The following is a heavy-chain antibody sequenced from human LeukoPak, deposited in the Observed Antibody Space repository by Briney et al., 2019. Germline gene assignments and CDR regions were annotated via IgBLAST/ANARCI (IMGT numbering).Heavy chain of an antibody. Sequence: PGGSLRLSCAASGFTFSSYGMHWVRQAPGKGLEWVAVISYDGSNKYYADSVKGRFTISRDNSKNTLYLQMNSLRAEDTAVYYCAKSLTRGWVVPAAIRYYYGMDVWGQGTTVTVSS. D-gene: IGHD2-2*02. CDR2: ISYDGSNK. CDR3: AKSLTRGWVVPAAIRYYYGMDV. V-gene: IGHV3-30*18. J-gene: IGHJ6*02. CDR1: GFTFSSYG.